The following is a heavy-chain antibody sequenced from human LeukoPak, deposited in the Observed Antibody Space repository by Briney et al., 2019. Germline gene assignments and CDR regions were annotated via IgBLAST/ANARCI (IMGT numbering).Heavy chain of an antibody. V-gene: IGHV3-48*01. J-gene: IGHJ6*03. Sequence: GGSLRLSCAAPGFTFSSYSMNWVRQAPGKGLEWVSYISSSSSTIYYADSVKGRFTISRDNAKNSLYLQMNSLRAEDTAVYYCARDGVWSGYYYLYMDVWGKGTTVTVSS. CDR1: GFTFSSYS. D-gene: IGHD3-3*01. CDR3: ARDGVWSGYYYLYMDV. CDR2: ISSSSSTI.